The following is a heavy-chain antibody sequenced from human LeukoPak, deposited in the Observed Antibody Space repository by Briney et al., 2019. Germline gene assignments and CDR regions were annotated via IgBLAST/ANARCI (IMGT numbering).Heavy chain of an antibody. Sequence: SQTLSLTCTVSGGSISSAGYYWNWIRQPAGKGLEWIGLIYTSGSTNYNPSLKSRVTISVDTSKNQVSLKLGSVTAADTAVYYCARDRATVTSNWFDPWGQGTLVTVSS. CDR1: GGSISSAGYY. CDR2: IYTSGST. D-gene: IGHD4-11*01. J-gene: IGHJ5*02. CDR3: ARDRATVTSNWFDP. V-gene: IGHV4-61*02.